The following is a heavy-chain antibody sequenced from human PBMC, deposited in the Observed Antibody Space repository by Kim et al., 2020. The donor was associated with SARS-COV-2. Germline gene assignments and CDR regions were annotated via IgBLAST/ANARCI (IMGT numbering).Heavy chain of an antibody. V-gene: IGHV3-21*01. D-gene: IGHD3-3*01. CDR3: ARDLILTPVEVGAFDI. J-gene: IGHJ3*02. Sequence: GGSLRLSCAASGFTFSSYSMNWVRQAPGKGLEWVSSISSSSSYIYYAASVKGRFTISRDNAKNSLYLQMNSLRAEDTAVYYCARDLILTPVEVGAFDIWGQGTMVTVSS. CDR1: GFTFSSYS. CDR2: ISSSSSYI.